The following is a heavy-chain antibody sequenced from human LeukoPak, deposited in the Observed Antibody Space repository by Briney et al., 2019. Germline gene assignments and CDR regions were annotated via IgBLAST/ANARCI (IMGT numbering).Heavy chain of an antibody. D-gene: IGHD6-19*01. CDR2: ISRSSSDI. V-gene: IGHV3-21*01. Sequence: PGGSLRLSCAASGFTFSTYSMSWVRQAPGKGLEWVSSISRSSSDIYYADSVKGRFTISRDNAKNSLYLQMNSLRAEDTAVYYCTRAYSSGWSAFDIWGQGTMVAVSS. CDR3: TRAYSSGWSAFDI. CDR1: GFTFSTYS. J-gene: IGHJ3*02.